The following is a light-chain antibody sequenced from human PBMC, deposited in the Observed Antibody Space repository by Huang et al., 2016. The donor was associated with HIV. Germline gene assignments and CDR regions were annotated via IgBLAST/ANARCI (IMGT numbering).Light chain of an antibody. Sequence: EIVMTQSPATLSVSPGESVILSGRASESVGSSLAWYQQKPGQAPRLLIYVASTRASGVPPRFSGSGSGTEFTLSISGLQSAAFAVYYCQQYDKWPPLLTFGGGTKVEIK. CDR1: ESVGSS. V-gene: IGKV3-15*01. CDR2: VAS. CDR3: QQYDKWPPLLT. J-gene: IGKJ4*01.